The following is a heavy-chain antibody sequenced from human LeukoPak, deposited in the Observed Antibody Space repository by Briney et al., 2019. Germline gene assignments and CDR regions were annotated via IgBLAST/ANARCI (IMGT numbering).Heavy chain of an antibody. CDR2: IYYSWST. D-gene: IGHD6-13*01. CDR3: ARKVGSSWSPFDY. CDR1: GGSISSYY. Sequence: SETLSLTCTVSGGSISSYYWSWIRQPPGKGLEWIGYIYYSWSTNYNPSLKSRVTISVDTSKNQFSLKLSPVTAADTAVYYCARKVGSSWSPFDYWGQGTLVTVSS. V-gene: IGHV4-59*01. J-gene: IGHJ4*02.